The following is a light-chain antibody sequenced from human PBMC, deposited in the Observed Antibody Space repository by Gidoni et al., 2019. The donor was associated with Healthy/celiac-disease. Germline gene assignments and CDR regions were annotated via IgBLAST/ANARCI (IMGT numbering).Light chain of an antibody. CDR3: QQYNNWPLYT. Sequence: ELVMTQSPATLSVSPGERATLSCWASQSVSSTLAWYQQKPGQAPRLLIYGASTRATGIPARFSGSGSGTEFTLTISSLQSEDFAVYYCQQYNNWPLYTFGQGTKLEIK. CDR2: GAS. J-gene: IGKJ2*01. CDR1: QSVSST. V-gene: IGKV3-15*01.